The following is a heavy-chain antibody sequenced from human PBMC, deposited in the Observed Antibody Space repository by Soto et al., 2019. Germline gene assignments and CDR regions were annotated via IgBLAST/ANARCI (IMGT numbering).Heavy chain of an antibody. D-gene: IGHD1-26*01. CDR3: ARDGRGASGMDV. CDR2: IYYRGST. J-gene: IGHJ6*02. CDR1: GGSISSHY. V-gene: IGHV4-59*11. Sequence: SETLSLTCTVTGGSISSHYWSWVRQAPGKGLEWIGHIYYRGSTSYNPSLRSRSTISVDTSNNQFSLKLNSVTTADTAVYYCARDGRGASGMDVWGQGTKVTVSS.